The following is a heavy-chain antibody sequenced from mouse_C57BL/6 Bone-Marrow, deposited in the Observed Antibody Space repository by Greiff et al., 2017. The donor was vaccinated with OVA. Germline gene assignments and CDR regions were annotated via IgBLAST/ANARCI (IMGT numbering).Heavy chain of an antibody. J-gene: IGHJ1*03. D-gene: IGHD2-4*01. CDR1: GFSLTSYA. Sequence: QVQLQQSGPGLVAPSQSLSITCTVSGFSLTSYAISWVRQPPGKGLEWLGVIWTGGGTTYNSALNSRLSISKDNSKSEVFLKMNSLQTDDTARYYCARDDYYWYFDVWGTGTTVTVSS. CDR3: ARDDYYWYFDV. CDR2: IWTGGGT. V-gene: IGHV2-9-1*01.